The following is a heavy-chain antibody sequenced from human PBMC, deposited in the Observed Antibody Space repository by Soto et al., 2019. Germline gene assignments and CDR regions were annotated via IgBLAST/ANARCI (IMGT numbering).Heavy chain of an antibody. J-gene: IGHJ5*02. D-gene: IGHD6-13*01. CDR2: INHSGST. CDR3: ARERIAAAGNNWFDP. CDR1: GGSFSGYY. Sequence: PSETLSLTCAVYGGSFSGYYWSWIRQPPGKGLEWIGEINHSGSTNYNPSLKSRVTISVDTSKNQFSLKLSSVTAADTAVYYCARERIAAAGNNWFDPWGQGTLVTAPQ. V-gene: IGHV4-34*01.